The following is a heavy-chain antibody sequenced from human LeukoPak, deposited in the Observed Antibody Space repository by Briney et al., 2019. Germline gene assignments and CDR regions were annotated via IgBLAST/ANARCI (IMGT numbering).Heavy chain of an antibody. D-gene: IGHD6-13*01. V-gene: IGHV3-30*02. CDR2: IRYDGSNK. J-gene: IGHJ2*01. CDR1: GFTFSSYG. Sequence: GGSLRLSCAASGFTFSSYGMHWVRQAPGKGLEWVAFIRYDGSNKYYADSVKGRFTISRDNSKNTLYLQMNSLRAEDTAVYYCAKDIPGIAAAGTSWGYFDLWGRGTLVTVSP. CDR3: AKDIPGIAAAGTSWGYFDL.